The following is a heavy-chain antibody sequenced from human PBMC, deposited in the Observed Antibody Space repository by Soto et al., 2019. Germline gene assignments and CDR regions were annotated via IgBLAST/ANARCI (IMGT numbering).Heavy chain of an antibody. Sequence: EVQLLESGGDLVQPGGSRRLSFAASGFTFSGFAMTGAARAPGRGLEWVSSISTSGIDTFYADSVKGRFTMSRDNSGNTLYLQMNSLRAEDTALYYCAKKYTSSQGYFDLWGRGTLVTVSS. CDR3: AKKYTSSQGYFDL. CDR1: GFTFSGFA. D-gene: IGHD6-13*01. J-gene: IGHJ2*01. V-gene: IGHV3-23*01. CDR2: ISTSGIDT.